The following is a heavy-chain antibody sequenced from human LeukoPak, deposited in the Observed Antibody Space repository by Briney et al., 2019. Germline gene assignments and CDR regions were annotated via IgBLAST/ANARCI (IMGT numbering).Heavy chain of an antibody. Sequence: SETLYLTCAVYGGSFSGYYWSWIRQPPGKGLEWIGEINHSGSTNYNPSLKSRVTISVDTSKHQFSLKLSSVTAADTAVYYCARGKYAGAADESYGMDVWGQGTTVTVSS. V-gene: IGHV4-34*01. CDR3: ARGKYAGAADESYGMDV. D-gene: IGHD6-13*01. CDR2: INHSGST. CDR1: GGSFSGYY. J-gene: IGHJ6*02.